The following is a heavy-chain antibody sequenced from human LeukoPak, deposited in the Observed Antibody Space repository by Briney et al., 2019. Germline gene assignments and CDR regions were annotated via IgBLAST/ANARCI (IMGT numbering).Heavy chain of an antibody. Sequence: GGSLRLSCAASGFTFSSYSMNWVRQAPGKGLEWVTSISSSSSYIYHADSVKGRFTISRENAKNSLYLQMNSQRAEDTAVYYCAAEDIVVVPAAPADNWFDPWGQGTLVTVSS. D-gene: IGHD2-2*01. CDR1: GFTFSSYS. CDR2: ISSSSSYI. J-gene: IGHJ5*02. CDR3: AAEDIVVVPAAPADNWFDP. V-gene: IGHV3-21*03.